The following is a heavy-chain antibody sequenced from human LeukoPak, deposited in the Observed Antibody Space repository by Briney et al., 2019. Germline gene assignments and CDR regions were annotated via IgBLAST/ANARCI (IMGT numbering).Heavy chain of an antibody. V-gene: IGHV3-23*01. J-gene: IGHJ4*02. D-gene: IGHD6-13*01. CDR1: GFTFSSYA. CDR3: AKDLRPGYSSSWYANYFDY. CDR2: ISGSGGST. Sequence: PGGSLRLSCAASGFTFSSYAMSWVRQAPGKGLEWVSAISGSGGSTYYADSVKGRFTISRDNSKSTLYLQMNSLRAEDTAVYYCAKDLRPGYSSSWYANYFDYWGQGTLVTVSS.